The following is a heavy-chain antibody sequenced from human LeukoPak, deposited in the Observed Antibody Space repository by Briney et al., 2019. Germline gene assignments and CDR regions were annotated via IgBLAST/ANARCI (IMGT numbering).Heavy chain of an antibody. D-gene: IGHD6-13*01. Sequence: SETLSLTCAVYGGSFSGYYWSWIRQPPGKGLEWIGEINHSGSTNYNPSLKSRVTISVDTSKNQFSLKLSSVTAADTAVYYCARDSSSSWYSRFNWFDPWGQGTLVTVSS. V-gene: IGHV4-34*01. CDR2: INHSGST. CDR1: GGSFSGYY. J-gene: IGHJ5*02. CDR3: ARDSSSSWYSRFNWFDP.